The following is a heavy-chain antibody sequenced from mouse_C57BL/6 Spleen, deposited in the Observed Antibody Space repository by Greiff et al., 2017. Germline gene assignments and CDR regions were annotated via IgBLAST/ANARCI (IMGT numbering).Heavy chain of an antibody. D-gene: IGHD2-4*01. V-gene: IGHV1-76*01. J-gene: IGHJ3*01. CDR1: GYTFTDYY. CDR3: ARQDYHWFAY. CDR2: IYPGSGNT. Sequence: QVQLQQSGAELVRPGASVKLSCKASGYTFTDYYINWVKQRPGQGLEWIARIYPGSGNTYYNEKFKGKATLTAEKSSSTAYMQLSSLTSEDSAVYFCARQDYHWFAYWGQGTLVTVSA.